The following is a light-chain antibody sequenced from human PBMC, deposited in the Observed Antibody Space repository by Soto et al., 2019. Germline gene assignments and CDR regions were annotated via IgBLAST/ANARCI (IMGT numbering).Light chain of an antibody. Sequence: QSALTQPASVSGSPGQSITISCTGTSSDVGSYNLVSWYQQHPGKAPKLMIYEGSKRPSGVSPRFSASRSAYTASLTISGLQHEDEADYYCSSFTSSYFYVFGPGTKLTVL. V-gene: IGLV2-14*02. J-gene: IGLJ1*01. CDR3: SSFTSSYFYV. CDR1: SSDVGSYNL. CDR2: EGS.